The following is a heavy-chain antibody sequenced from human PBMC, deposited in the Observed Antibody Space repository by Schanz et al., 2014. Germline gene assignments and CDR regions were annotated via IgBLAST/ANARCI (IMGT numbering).Heavy chain of an antibody. CDR3: ARSAGRDFWSGYYTRFDY. CDR1: GFPFSDYF. CDR2: IGNGGVTI. D-gene: IGHD3-3*01. J-gene: IGHJ4*02. V-gene: IGHV3-11*01. Sequence: QVQLVDSGGGLVKPGGSLRLSCTASGFPFSDYFMAWIRQPPGRGLEWVSYIGNGGVTIYYADSVKGRFTISRDNSKNSLYLQMNSLRAEDTAVYYCARSAGRDFWSGYYTRFDYWGQGTLVTVSS.